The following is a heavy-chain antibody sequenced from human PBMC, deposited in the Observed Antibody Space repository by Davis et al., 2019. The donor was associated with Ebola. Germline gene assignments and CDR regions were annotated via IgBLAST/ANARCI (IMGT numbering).Heavy chain of an antibody. Sequence: HSHTLALLLAISWDLFPLSGWNWIRQSPSRGLEWLGRTYYASKWYHDYAVSVKSRLIINLDTSKNQFSLQLNYVTPEDTAVHYCARGWLRTGFDYWGQGTLVTVSS. CDR1: WDLFPLSG. V-gene: IGHV6-1*01. D-gene: IGHD5-12*01. CDR2: TYYASKWYH. J-gene: IGHJ4*02. CDR3: ARGWLRTGFDY.